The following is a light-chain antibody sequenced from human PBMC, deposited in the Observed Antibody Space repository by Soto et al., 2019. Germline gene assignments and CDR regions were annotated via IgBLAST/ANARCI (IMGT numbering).Light chain of an antibody. Sequence: EIVLTQSPGTLSLSPGEGATLSCRVSQSVGNSYLAWYQQRSGQAPRLLIFGAASRASGIPERFSGSGSGTDYTLTISRLEPEDFAVYYCQHYGSSSGYTFGQGTKLEIK. V-gene: IGKV3-20*01. CDR3: QHYGSSSGYT. J-gene: IGKJ2*01. CDR1: QSVGNSY. CDR2: GAA.